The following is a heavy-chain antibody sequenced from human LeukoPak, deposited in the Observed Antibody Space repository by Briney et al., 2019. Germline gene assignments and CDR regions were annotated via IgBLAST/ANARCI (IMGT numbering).Heavy chain of an antibody. V-gene: IGHV4-59*01. J-gene: IGHJ4*02. CDR3: ARGASGYCSSTSCLDFDY. CDR2: IYYSGST. CDR1: GGSISSYY. Sequence: SETLSLTCTVSGGSISSYYWSWIWQPPGKGLEWLGYIYYSGSTNYNPSLKSRVTISVDTSKNQFSLKLSSVTAADTAVYYCARGASGYCSSTSCLDFDYWGQGTLVTVSS. D-gene: IGHD2-2*01.